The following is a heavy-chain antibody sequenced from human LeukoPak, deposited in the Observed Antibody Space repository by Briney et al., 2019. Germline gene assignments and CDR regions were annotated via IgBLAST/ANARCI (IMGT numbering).Heavy chain of an antibody. CDR1: GFTFSSYG. D-gene: IGHD3-10*01. J-gene: IGHJ4*02. CDR3: ARDRGDYYGSGSDYFDY. Sequence: SGRSLRLSCAASGFTFSSYGMHWVRQAPGKGLEWVAVTWYDGSNKYYADSVKGRLTISRDNSKNTLYLQMNSLRAEDTAVYYCARDRGDYYGSGSDYFDYWGQGTLVTVSS. CDR2: TWYDGSNK. V-gene: IGHV3-33*08.